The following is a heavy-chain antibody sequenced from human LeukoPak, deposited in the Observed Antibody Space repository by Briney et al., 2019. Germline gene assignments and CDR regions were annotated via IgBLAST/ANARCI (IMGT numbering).Heavy chain of an antibody. CDR1: GFTFNSYP. V-gene: IGHV3-64*04. CDR3: ALTAAAGPSHYYYYGMDV. Sequence: GGSLRLSCSASGFTFNSYPVHWVRQAPGKGLEYVSGISRNGGSTYYADSLKGRFTISRDNSKNTLYLQMNSLRAEDTAVYYCALTAAAGPSHYYYYGMDVWGQGTTVTVSS. CDR2: ISRNGGST. D-gene: IGHD6-13*01. J-gene: IGHJ6*02.